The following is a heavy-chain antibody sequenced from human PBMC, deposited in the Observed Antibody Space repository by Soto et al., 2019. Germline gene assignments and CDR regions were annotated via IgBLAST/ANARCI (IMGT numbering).Heavy chain of an antibody. CDR2: INSDASST. Sequence: GGSLRLSCAASGLTFNIYWMHWVRQAPGKGLVWVSRINSDASSTNYADSVKGRFTISRDNAKNTLYLQMNSLRVEDTAVYYCARGVRSWSYPYYYCSMDVWGQGTTVTVSS. J-gene: IGHJ6*02. D-gene: IGHD1-26*01. V-gene: IGHV3-74*01. CDR3: ARGVRSWSYPYYYCSMDV. CDR1: GLTFNIYW.